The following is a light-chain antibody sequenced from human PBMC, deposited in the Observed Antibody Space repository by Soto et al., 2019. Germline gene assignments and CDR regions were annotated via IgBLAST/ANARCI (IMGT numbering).Light chain of an antibody. CDR3: QQYSSTPL. V-gene: IGKV4-1*01. J-gene: IGKJ5*01. CDR2: WAS. CDR1: QSVLYSSNNKNY. Sequence: DIVMTQSPDSLAVSLGERATINCKSSQSVLYSSNNKNYLAWYQQKPGQPPKLLIYWASTRESGVPDRFSGSGSGTDFTLTISSLQAEDVAVYYCQQYSSTPLFGQGTRLEIK.